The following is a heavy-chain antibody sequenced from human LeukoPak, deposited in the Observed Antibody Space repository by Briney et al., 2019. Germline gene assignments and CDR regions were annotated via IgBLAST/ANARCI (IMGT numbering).Heavy chain of an antibody. D-gene: IGHD3-10*01. J-gene: IGHJ4*02. V-gene: IGHV4-38-2*01. CDR2: IYHTGST. Sequence: SETLSLTCGVSGYSISRGYYWAWIRQPPGKGLEWIGTIYHTGSTYYTPSLGSRVTISVDTSKNEFSLNLNSVTAADTAVYYCERAGWIITSGIYYWGQGALVTVSS. CDR3: ERAGWIITSGIYY. CDR1: GYSISRGYY.